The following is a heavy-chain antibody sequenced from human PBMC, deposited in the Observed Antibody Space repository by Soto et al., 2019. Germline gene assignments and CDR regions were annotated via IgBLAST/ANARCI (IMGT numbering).Heavy chain of an antibody. J-gene: IGHJ5*02. CDR1: GGSISSSRYY. D-gene: IGHD6-6*01. Sequence: PSETLSLTCTVSGGSISSSRYYWGWIRQPPGKGLEWIGSIYYSGSTYYNPSLKSRVTISVDTSKNQFSLKLSSVTAADTAVYYCARGIAARPRDWFDPWGQGTLVTVSS. CDR3: ARGIAARPRDWFDP. V-gene: IGHV4-39*01. CDR2: IYYSGST.